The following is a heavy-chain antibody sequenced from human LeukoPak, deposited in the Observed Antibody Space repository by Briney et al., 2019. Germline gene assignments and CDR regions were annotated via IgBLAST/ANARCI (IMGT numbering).Heavy chain of an antibody. D-gene: IGHD3-22*01. Sequence: SETLSLTCTVSGYSISSGYYWGWIRQPPGKGLEWIGYIYYSGSTYYNPSLKSRVTISVDTSKNQFSLKLSSVTAADTAVYYCASGSSGYYFFDYWGQGTLVTVSS. V-gene: IGHV4-38-2*02. J-gene: IGHJ4*02. CDR1: GYSISSGYY. CDR3: ASGSSGYYFFDY. CDR2: IYYSGST.